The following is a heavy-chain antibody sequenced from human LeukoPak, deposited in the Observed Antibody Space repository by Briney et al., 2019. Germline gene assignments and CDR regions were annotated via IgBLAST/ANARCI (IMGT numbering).Heavy chain of an antibody. V-gene: IGHV4-34*01. CDR3: ARGIVGATTRGYYYYYYYMDV. CDR1: GGSFSGYY. CDR2: INHSGST. D-gene: IGHD1-26*01. Sequence: SETLSLTCAVYGGSFSGYYWSWIRQPPGKGLEWIGEINHSGSTNYNPSLKSRVTISVGTSKNQFSLKLSSVTAADTAVYYCARGIVGATTRGYYYYYYYMDVWGKGTTVTVSS. J-gene: IGHJ6*03.